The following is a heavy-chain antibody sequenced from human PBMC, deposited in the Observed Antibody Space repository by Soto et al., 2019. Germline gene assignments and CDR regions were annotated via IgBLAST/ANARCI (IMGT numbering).Heavy chain of an antibody. CDR3: ARGDGYEKSQQVFDY. CDR2: IYHSGST. D-gene: IGHD5-12*01. CDR1: GGSISSGGYS. J-gene: IGHJ4*02. Sequence: SETLSLTCAVSGGSISSGGYSWSWIRQPPGKGLEWIGYIYHSGSTYYNPSLKSRVTISVDRSKNQFSLKLSSVTAADTAVYYCARGDGYEKSQQVFDYWGQGTLVTVSS. V-gene: IGHV4-30-2*01.